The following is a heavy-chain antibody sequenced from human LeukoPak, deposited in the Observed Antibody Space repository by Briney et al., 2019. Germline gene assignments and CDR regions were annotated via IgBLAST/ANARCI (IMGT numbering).Heavy chain of an antibody. V-gene: IGHV4-34*01. J-gene: IGHJ4*02. D-gene: IGHD1-7*01. CDR2: INHSGNT. CDR3: ARQGIYSLNYSY. Sequence: PSETLSLTCAVSGGSFSGYYWSWIRQPPGKGLEWIGEINHSGNTNYNPSLKSRVTISVDTSKNQFSLKLSSVTAADTAVYYCARQGIYSLNYSYWGQGTLVTVSS. CDR1: GGSFSGYY.